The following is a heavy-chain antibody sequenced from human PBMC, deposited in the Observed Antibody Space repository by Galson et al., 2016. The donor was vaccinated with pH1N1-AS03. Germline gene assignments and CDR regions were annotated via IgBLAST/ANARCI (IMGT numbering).Heavy chain of an antibody. J-gene: IGHJ5*01. CDR2: IYWDGDK. CDR1: GFALSTTGEG. Sequence: PALVKPTQTLTLTCTFSGFALSTTGEGVGWVRQPPGKALEWLALIYWDGDKTYTPSLKSRLSITKGTSIYQVVLTMTNMDPVDTATYYCARTAGWLPDSGGQGTLVTVSS. CDR3: ARTAGWLPDS. D-gene: IGHD3-9*01. V-gene: IGHV2-5*02.